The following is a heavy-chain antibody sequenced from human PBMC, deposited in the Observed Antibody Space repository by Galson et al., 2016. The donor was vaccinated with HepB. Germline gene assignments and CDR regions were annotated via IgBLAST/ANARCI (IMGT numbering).Heavy chain of an antibody. Sequence: SLRLSCAASGFTFSNYVMTWVRQAPGEGLEWVSSIVGSGGSTFYADSVQGRFTISRDNSQNTLYLQMNSLRVEDTATYSCAKGKAEGLLDWFDPWGQGTLVTVSS. J-gene: IGHJ5*02. CDR1: GFTFSNYV. CDR2: IVGSGGST. CDR3: AKGKAEGLLDWFDP. V-gene: IGHV3-23*01. D-gene: IGHD6-13*01.